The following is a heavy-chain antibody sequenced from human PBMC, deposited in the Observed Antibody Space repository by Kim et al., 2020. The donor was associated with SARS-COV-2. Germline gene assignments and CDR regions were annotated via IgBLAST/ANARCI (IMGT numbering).Heavy chain of an antibody. J-gene: IGHJ6*02. CDR3: ARGGDGTYNSYMRDQYYGMDV. CDR2: ITYNGRN. Sequence: SETLSLTCTVSGGSISSGAYYWSWIRQHPGKGLEWIGYITYNGRNHYNPSLQSRVATSVDTSKNQFSLRLTSVTAADTAVYYCARGGDGTYNSYMRDQYYGMDVWGQGTTVTVSS. V-gene: IGHV4-31*03. D-gene: IGHD1-1*01. CDR1: GGSISSGAYY.